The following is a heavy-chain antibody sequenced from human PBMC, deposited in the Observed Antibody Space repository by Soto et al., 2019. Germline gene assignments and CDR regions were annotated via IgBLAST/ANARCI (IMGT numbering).Heavy chain of an antibody. D-gene: IGHD1-26*01. CDR3: AKDGPNTEWEYYYGMDV. V-gene: IGHV3-23*01. CDR2: ISGSGGST. Sequence: EVQLLESGGGLVQPGGSLRLSCPAPGFTFSSYAMSWVRQAPGKGLEWVSAISGSGGSTYYEDSVKGRFTISRDNSKNTLYLQMNSLRAEDTAVYYCAKDGPNTEWEYYYGMDVWGQGTTVTVSS. J-gene: IGHJ6*02. CDR1: GFTFSSYA.